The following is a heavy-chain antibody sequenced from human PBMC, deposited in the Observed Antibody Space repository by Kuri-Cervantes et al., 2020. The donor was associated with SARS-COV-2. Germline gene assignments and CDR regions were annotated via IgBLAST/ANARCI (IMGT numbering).Heavy chain of an antibody. CDR2: INPNSGGT. Sequence: ASVKVSCKASGYTFTGYYMHWVRQAPGQGLEWMGWINPNSGGTNYAQKFQGRVTMTRNTSISTAYMELSSLRSEDTAVYYCARAMSITIFGVVIEYAFDIWGQGTMVTVSS. V-gene: IGHV1-2*02. CDR3: ARAMSITIFGVVIEYAFDI. CDR1: GYTFTGYY. D-gene: IGHD3-3*01. J-gene: IGHJ3*02.